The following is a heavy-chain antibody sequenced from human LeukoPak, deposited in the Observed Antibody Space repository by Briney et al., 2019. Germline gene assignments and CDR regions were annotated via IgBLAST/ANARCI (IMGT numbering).Heavy chain of an antibody. Sequence: ASVKVSCKASGYTFTSYGISWVRQAPGQGLEWMGWISAYNGNTNYAQKLQGRVTMTTDTSTSTAYMELSSLRSEDTAVYYCARYRAITMIVVVISCFDYWGQGTLVTVSS. CDR3: ARYRAITMIVVVISCFDY. CDR2: ISAYNGNT. D-gene: IGHD3-22*01. J-gene: IGHJ4*02. CDR1: GYTFTSYG. V-gene: IGHV1-18*01.